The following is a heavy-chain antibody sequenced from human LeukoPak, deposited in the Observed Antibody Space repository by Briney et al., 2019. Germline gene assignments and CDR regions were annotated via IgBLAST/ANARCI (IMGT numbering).Heavy chain of an antibody. V-gene: IGHV3-66*04. CDR1: GFTVSSNY. J-gene: IGHJ3*02. CDR3: ARRELLGYSYGLRTFNI. Sequence: GGSLRLSCAASGFTVSSNYTSWVRQAPGKGLEWVSVIYSGGIYNDGTTNYGDSVKVRFTISRDNSKNTLYLQMNSLRAEDTAVYYCARRELLGYSYGLRTFNIWGQGTTVTVSS. D-gene: IGHD5-18*01. CDR2: IYSGGIYNDGTT.